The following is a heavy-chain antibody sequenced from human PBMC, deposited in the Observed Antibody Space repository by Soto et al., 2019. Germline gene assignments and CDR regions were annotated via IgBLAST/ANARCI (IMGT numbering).Heavy chain of an antibody. V-gene: IGHV3-9*01. Sequence: GGSLRLSCAASGFTFDDYAMHWVRQAPGKGLEWVSGISWNSGSIGYADSVKGRFTISRDNAKNSLYLQMNSLRAEDTALYYCAKANTPDFGVVIIDYWGQGTLVTVSS. CDR2: ISWNSGSI. D-gene: IGHD3-3*01. CDR3: AKANTPDFGVVIIDY. CDR1: GFTFDDYA. J-gene: IGHJ4*02.